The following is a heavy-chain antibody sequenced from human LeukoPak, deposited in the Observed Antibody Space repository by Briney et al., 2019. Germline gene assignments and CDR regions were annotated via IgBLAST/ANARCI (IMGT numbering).Heavy chain of an antibody. V-gene: IGHV5-51*01. CDR2: IYPGDSDT. D-gene: IGHD6-13*01. Sequence: GESLKISCKGSGYSFSSYWIGWVRQMPGKGLEWMGIIYPGDSDTRYSPSFQGQVTISADKSISTAYLQWSSLKASATAIYYCPRRRSREIDYWGQGTLVTVSS. CDR3: PRRRSREIDY. J-gene: IGHJ4*02. CDR1: GYSFSSYW.